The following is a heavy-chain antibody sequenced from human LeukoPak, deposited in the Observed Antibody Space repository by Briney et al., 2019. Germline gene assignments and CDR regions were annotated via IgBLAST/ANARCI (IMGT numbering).Heavy chain of an antibody. Sequence: PGGSLRLSCAASGFTFSTYLMSWVRQAPGKGLEWVGNIKGDGSEKYYVDSVKGRFTISRDNAKNSLYLQMNSLRAEDTAVYYCAKITRPITVAGTDYWGQGTLVTVSS. D-gene: IGHD6-19*01. CDR3: AKITRPITVAGTDY. CDR1: GFTFSTYL. CDR2: IKGDGSEK. V-gene: IGHV3-7*03. J-gene: IGHJ4*02.